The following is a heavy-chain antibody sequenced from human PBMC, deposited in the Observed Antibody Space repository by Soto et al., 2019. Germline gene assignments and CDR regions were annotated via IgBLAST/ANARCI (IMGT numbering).Heavy chain of an antibody. V-gene: IGHV4-31*03. CDR2: IYYSGST. D-gene: IGHD3-22*01. CDR1: GGSISSGGYY. CDR3: ARDWGGGSYNPSITMIVVGPFDP. Sequence: SETLSLTCTVSGGSISSGGYYWIWIRHHPGKGLEWIGYIYYSGSTYYNPSLKSRVTISVDTSKNQFSLKLSSVTAADTAVYYCARDWGGGSYNPSITMIVVGPFDPWGQGTLVTVSS. J-gene: IGHJ5*02.